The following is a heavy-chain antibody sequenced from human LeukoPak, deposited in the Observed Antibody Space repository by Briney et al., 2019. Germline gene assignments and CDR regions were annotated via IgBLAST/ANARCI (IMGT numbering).Heavy chain of an antibody. CDR3: AKSLKLRFLEWSIFDY. D-gene: IGHD3-3*01. CDR2: IWYDGSNK. V-gene: IGHV3-33*06. Sequence: GGSLRLSCAASGFTFSSYGTHWVRQAPGKGLEWVAVIWYDGSNKYYADSVKGRFTISRDNSKNTLYLQMNSLRAEDTAVYYCAKSLKLRFLEWSIFDYWGQGTLVTVSS. J-gene: IGHJ4*02. CDR1: GFTFSSYG.